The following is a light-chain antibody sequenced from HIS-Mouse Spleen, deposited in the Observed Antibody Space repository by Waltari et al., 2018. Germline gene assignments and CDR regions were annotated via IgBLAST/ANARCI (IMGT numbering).Light chain of an antibody. Sequence: SYVLTQPPSVSVAPGKTARITCGGNNIGSKSVHWYQQKPGQAPVLVVYDDSDRPSGSPERFSGSNSGNTATLTISRVEAGDEADYYCQVWDSSSDHLYVFGTGTKVTVL. CDR2: DDS. V-gene: IGLV3-21*03. J-gene: IGLJ1*01. CDR1: NIGSKS. CDR3: QVWDSSSDHLYV.